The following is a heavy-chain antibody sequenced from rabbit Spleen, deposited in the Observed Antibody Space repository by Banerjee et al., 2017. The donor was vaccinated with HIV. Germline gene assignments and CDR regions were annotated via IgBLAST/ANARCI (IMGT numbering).Heavy chain of an antibody. CDR2: INAGSSGST. V-gene: IGHV1S45*01. CDR3: VRDGAGGSYFAL. CDR1: GFSFSSSYE. Sequence: QEQLEESGGDLVKPEGSLTLTCTASGFSFSSSYEICWVRQAPGKGLEWIACINAGSSGSTYYAGWAKGRFTISKTSSTTVTLQMTSLTVADTATYFCVRDGAGGSYFALWGPGTLVTVS. J-gene: IGHJ6*01. D-gene: IGHD8-1*01.